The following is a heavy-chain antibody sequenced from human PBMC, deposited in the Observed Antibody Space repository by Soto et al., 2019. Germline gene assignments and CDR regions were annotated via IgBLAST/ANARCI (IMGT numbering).Heavy chain of an antibody. CDR2: INAGNGNT. Sequence: ASVKVSCKASGYTFTNYVIHWVRQAPGQRLEWMGWINAGNGNTKYSQKFQGRVAMTRDTSASTAYMDLSSLRSEDTAVYYCARDRNTLNSYSYYYYMNVWGTGTTVTVSS. CDR3: ARDRNTLNSYSYYYYMNV. J-gene: IGHJ6*03. V-gene: IGHV1-3*01. CDR1: GYTFTNYV. D-gene: IGHD3-16*01.